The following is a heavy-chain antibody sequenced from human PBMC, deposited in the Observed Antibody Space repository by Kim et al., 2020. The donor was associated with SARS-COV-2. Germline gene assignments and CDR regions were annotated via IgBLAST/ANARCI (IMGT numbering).Heavy chain of an antibody. J-gene: IGHJ5*02. V-gene: IGHV1-18*01. CDR2: ISSYNGNT. Sequence: ASVKVSCKASGYTFTSYGISWVRQAPGQGLEWMGWISSYNGNTNYAQKLQGRVTMTTDKSTSTAYMELRSLRSDDTAVYYCARDRGQWAWIHWFDPWGQGTLVTVSS. CDR3: ARDRGQWAWIHWFDP. CDR1: GYTFTSYG. D-gene: IGHD6-19*01.